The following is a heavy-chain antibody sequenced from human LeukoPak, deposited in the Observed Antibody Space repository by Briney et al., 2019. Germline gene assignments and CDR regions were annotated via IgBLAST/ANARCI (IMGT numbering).Heavy chain of an antibody. CDR2: ISNSGGDI. Sequence: GGSQRLSCTASGFTFSSHEMNWVRQAPGKGLEWLSYISNSGGDINYADSVKGRFTISRDNAKNSLYLQMNSLRVEDTAVHYCARTLTTTYSWGQGTLVTVSS. CDR3: ARTLTTTYS. V-gene: IGHV3-48*03. D-gene: IGHD4-17*01. CDR1: GFTFSSHE. J-gene: IGHJ4*02.